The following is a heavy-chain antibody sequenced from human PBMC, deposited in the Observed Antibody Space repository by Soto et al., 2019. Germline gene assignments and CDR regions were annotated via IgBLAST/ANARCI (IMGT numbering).Heavy chain of an antibody. D-gene: IGHD3-22*01. V-gene: IGHV3-53*01. CDR1: GFTVSSNY. CDR3: ARDRYYYDSSGYLYYYYGMDV. J-gene: IGHJ6*02. CDR2: IYSGGST. Sequence: LRLSCAASGFTVSSNYMSWVRQAPGKGLEWVSVIYSGGSTYYADSVKGRFTISRDNSKNTLYLQMNSLRAEDTAVYYCARDRYYYDSSGYLYYYYGMDVWGQGTTVTVSS.